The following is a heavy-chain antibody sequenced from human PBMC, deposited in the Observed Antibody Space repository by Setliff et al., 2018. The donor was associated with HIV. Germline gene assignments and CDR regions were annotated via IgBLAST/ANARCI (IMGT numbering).Heavy chain of an antibody. CDR2: ISDSGSSI. D-gene: IGHD2-8*01. J-gene: IGHJ4*02. V-gene: IGHV3-11*04. CDR1: GFTISNYY. CDR3: AKNLYTSRWSPLDY. Sequence: GGSLRLSCAVSGFTISNYYMTWIRQAPGKGLEWISYISDSGSSIDYADSVKGRFTISRDNSKNTLYLQMNSLRTEDTAVYYCAKNLYTSRWSPLDYWGQGTLVTVSS.